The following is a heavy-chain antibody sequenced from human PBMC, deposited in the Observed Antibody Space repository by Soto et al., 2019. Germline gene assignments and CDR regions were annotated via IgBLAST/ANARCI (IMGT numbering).Heavy chain of an antibody. CDR2: ISAYNGNT. V-gene: IGHV1-18*01. D-gene: IGHD1-7*01. CDR1: GYTFTSQG. CDR3: SILLGITGTNARSFDP. J-gene: IGHJ5*02. Sequence: ASVKFSCKASGYTFTSQGISWVRQAPGQGLEWMGWISAYNGNTNYAQKLQGRVTMTTDTSTSTAYMELRSLRSDDTAVYYCSILLGITGTNARSFDPWGQRTLVT.